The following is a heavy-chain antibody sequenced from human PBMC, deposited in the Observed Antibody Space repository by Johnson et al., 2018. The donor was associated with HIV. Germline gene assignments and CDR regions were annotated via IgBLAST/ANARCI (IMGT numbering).Heavy chain of an antibody. CDR3: ARENPFGGDYAAFDM. J-gene: IGHJ3*02. Sequence: VQLVESGGGLIQPGGSLRLSCAASRFSVSSNYMTWVRQAPGKGLEWVSVIYSGGGTYYVDSVKGRFTISRDNSKNTLYLQMNSLRAEDTGVYYCARENPFGGDYAAFDMWGQGTMVTVSS. CDR2: IYSGGGT. D-gene: IGHD4-17*01. V-gene: IGHV3-66*03. CDR1: RFSVSSNY.